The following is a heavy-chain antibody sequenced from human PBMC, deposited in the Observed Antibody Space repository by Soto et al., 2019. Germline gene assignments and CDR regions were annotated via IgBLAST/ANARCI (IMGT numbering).Heavy chain of an antibody. CDR2: LYYSGST. V-gene: IGHV4-31*03. J-gene: IGHJ4*02. CDR1: GGSISSGNYY. Sequence: QVQLQESGPGLVKPSQTLSLTCTVSGGSISSGNYYWSWIRQHPGKGLEWIGYLYYSGSTYYNPSLTSRVTISVDTSKNQSSLKLSSVTAADTAVYYCASTYYNASSGPFDYWGQGTRVTVSS. CDR3: ASTYYNASSGPFDY. D-gene: IGHD3-22*01.